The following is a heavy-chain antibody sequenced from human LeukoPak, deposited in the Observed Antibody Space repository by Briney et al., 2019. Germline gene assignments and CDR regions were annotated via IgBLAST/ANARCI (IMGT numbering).Heavy chain of an antibody. Sequence: GGSLRLSCAASGFTFSDYYMSWIRQAPGKGLEWVSYISCSGSTIYYPDSVRGRFTISSENAKNSLYLQMNSLRAGDAGVYYCARDPGSPVTISRFDSRGQGPLVTVST. J-gene: IGHJ4*02. D-gene: IGHD4-17*01. CDR1: GFTFSDYY. CDR2: ISCSGSTI. CDR3: ARDPGSPVTISRFDS. V-gene: IGHV3-11*04.